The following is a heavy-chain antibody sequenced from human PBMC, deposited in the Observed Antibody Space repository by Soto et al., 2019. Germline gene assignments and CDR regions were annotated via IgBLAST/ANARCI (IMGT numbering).Heavy chain of an antibody. J-gene: IGHJ5*02. Sequence: ASVKVSCKVSGYTLTELSMHWVRQAPGKGLEWMGGFDPEDGETIYAQKFQGRVTMTEDTSTDTAYMELSSLRSEDTAVYYCATVGYCSGGSCYPLGNWFDPWGQGTLVNVSS. CDR3: ATVGYCSGGSCYPLGNWFDP. CDR2: FDPEDGET. D-gene: IGHD2-15*01. CDR1: GYTLTELS. V-gene: IGHV1-24*01.